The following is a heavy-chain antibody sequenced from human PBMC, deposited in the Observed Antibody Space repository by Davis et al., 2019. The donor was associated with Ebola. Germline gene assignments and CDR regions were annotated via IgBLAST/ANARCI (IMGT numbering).Heavy chain of an antibody. CDR3: ARDDKVMHFDY. CDR1: GYTFTGYY. D-gene: IGHD3-16*01. V-gene: IGHV1-2*02. J-gene: IGHJ4*02. Sequence: ASVKVSCKASGYTFTGYYIHWVRQAPGQGLEWMGWINPNSGGTNYAHKFQGRVTMTRDTSINTAHMELSGLRSDDTAVYYCARDDKVMHFDYWGQGALVTVSS. CDR2: INPNSGGT.